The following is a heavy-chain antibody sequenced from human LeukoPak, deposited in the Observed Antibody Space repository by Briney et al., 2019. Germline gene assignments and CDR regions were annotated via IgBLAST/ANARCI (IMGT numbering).Heavy chain of an antibody. CDR3: AKDSGYCSGGSCYPSPFDY. D-gene: IGHD2-15*01. CDR1: GFTFSSYA. CDR2: ISGSGGST. V-gene: IGHV3-23*01. Sequence: GGSLRLSCAASGFTFSSYAMSWVRQAPGKGLEWVSAISGSGGSTYYADSVKGRFTISRDNSNNTLYLQMNSLRAEDTAVYYCAKDSGYCSGGSCYPSPFDYWGQGTLVTVSS. J-gene: IGHJ4*02.